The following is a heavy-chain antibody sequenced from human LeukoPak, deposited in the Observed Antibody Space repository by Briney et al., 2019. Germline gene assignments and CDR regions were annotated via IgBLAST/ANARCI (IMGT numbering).Heavy chain of an antibody. J-gene: IGHJ3*02. CDR1: GYTLTELS. D-gene: IGHD2-2*01. V-gene: IGHV1-24*01. CDR2: FDPEDGET. Sequence: GASVKVSCKVSGYTLTELSMHWVRQAPGKGLEWMGGFDPEDGETIYAQKFQGRVTMTEDTSTDTAYMELSSLRSEDTAVYYCATVFTGPAGPPEGAFDIWGQGTMVTVSS. CDR3: ATVFTGPAGPPEGAFDI.